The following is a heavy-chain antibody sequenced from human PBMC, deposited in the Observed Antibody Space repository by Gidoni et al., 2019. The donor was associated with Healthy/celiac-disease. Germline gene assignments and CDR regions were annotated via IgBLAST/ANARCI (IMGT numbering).Heavy chain of an antibody. Sequence: QVQLVQSGAEVKKPGASVKVSCKASGYTFTSYGISWVRQAPGQGLEWMGWISAYNGNTNYAQKLQGRVTMTTDTSTSTAYMELRSLRSDDTAVYYCARDRAWDGDYQTAGYWFDPWGQGTLVTVSS. CDR3: ARDRAWDGDYQTAGYWFDP. V-gene: IGHV1-18*01. J-gene: IGHJ5*02. CDR2: ISAYNGNT. D-gene: IGHD4-17*01. CDR1: GYTFTSYG.